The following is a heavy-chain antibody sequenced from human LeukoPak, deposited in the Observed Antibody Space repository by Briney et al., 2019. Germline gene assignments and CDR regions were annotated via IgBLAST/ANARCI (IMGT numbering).Heavy chain of an antibody. D-gene: IGHD1-26*01. CDR1: GGSISSYY. J-gene: IGHJ6*03. V-gene: IGHV4-4*07. CDR2: MYTSGST. CDR3: ARVAVGTTAYYYYYMDV. Sequence: SETLSLTCTVSGGSISSYYWSWIRQPAGKGLEWIGRMYTSGSTNYNPSLKSRVTMSVDTSKNQFSLKLSSVTAADTAVYYCARVAVGTTAYYYYYMDVWGKGTTVTVSS.